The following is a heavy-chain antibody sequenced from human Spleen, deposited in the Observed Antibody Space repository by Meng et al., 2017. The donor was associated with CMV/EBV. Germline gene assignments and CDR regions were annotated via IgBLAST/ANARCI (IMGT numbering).Heavy chain of an antibody. CDR2: VGSTGYYT. Sequence: GESLKISCAASGFRISNYDMHWVRQAPGKGLQWVSGVGSTGYYTYYADSVKGRFTIPRDNSKNTLYLQMNSLRAEDTALYYCVLNNWNSNDAFDIWGQGTMVTVSS. V-gene: IGHV3-23*01. CDR1: GFRISNYD. D-gene: IGHD1-7*01. J-gene: IGHJ3*02. CDR3: VLNNWNSNDAFDI.